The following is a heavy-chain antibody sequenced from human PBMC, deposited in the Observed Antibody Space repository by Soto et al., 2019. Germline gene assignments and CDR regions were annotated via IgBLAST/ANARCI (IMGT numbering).Heavy chain of an antibody. D-gene: IGHD5-18*01. CDR2: INPSGGST. Sequence: QVQLVQSGAEVKKPGASVKVSCKASGYTFTSYYMHWVRQAPGQGLEWMGIINPSGGSTSYAQKFQGRVTMTRDTSTSTVYMELSSLRSEDTAVYYCARDKRRRTVDTAMALLFDYWGQGTLVTVSS. CDR1: GYTFTSYY. J-gene: IGHJ4*02. CDR3: ARDKRRRTVDTAMALLFDY. V-gene: IGHV1-46*01.